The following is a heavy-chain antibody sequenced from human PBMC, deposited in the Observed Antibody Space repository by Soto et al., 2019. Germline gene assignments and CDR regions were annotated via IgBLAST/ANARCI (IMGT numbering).Heavy chain of an antibody. V-gene: IGHV2-5*02. J-gene: IGHJ5*02. CDR3: AHAPGIAVTTNWFDP. CDR2: IYWDDDK. D-gene: IGHD6-19*01. CDR1: GFSLSTSEVG. Sequence: QITLKESGPTLVKPTQTLTLTCTFSGFSLSTSEVGVVWIRQPPGKALQWLALIYWDDDKRYSPSLKSRLTITKDTSKNQVVLTMTNMDPVDTATYYCAHAPGIAVTTNWFDPWGQGILVNVSS.